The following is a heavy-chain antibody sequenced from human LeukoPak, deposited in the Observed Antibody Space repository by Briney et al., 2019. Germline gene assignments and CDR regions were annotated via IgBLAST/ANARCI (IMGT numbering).Heavy chain of an antibody. V-gene: IGHV5-51*01. D-gene: IGHD6-13*01. Sequence: GESLKISCKGSGYNFTSYWIGWVRQMPGKGLEWMGIIYPGDSDTRYSPSFLGQVTISADKSISTAYLQWSSLKASDTAMYYCARRGIVAAGILDYWGQGALVTVSS. CDR1: GYNFTSYW. CDR3: ARRGIVAAGILDY. J-gene: IGHJ4*02. CDR2: IYPGDSDT.